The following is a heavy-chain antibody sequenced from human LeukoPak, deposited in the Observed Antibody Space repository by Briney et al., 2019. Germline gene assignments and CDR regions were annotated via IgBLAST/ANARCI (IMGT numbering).Heavy chain of an antibody. CDR1: GFTFDEYG. Sequence: GRSLRLSCAASGFTFDEYGIHWVRHAPGKGRESVAVIDLNSGALGYAAPAQGRFTISRANAKNTLYLQMNSLRVEETALYYCVKHRAAKLYGSGAFENWGQGTLVTVSS. CDR3: VKHRAAKLYGSGAFEN. D-gene: IGHD3-10*01. J-gene: IGHJ4*02. V-gene: IGHV3-9*01. CDR2: IDLNSGAL.